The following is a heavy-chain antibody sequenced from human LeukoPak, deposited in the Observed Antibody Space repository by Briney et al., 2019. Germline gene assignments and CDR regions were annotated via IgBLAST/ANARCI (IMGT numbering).Heavy chain of an antibody. J-gene: IGHJ4*02. CDR3: ARGSSYYYDSSGYYNFDY. CDR2: INPNSGGT. D-gene: IGHD3-22*01. Sequence: ASVKVSCKASEYTFTGYYMHWVRQAPGQGLEWMGRINPNSGGTNYAQKFQGRVTMTRDTSISTAYMELSRLRSDDTAVYYCARGSSYYYDSSGYYNFDYWGQGTLVTVSS. V-gene: IGHV1-2*06. CDR1: EYTFTGYY.